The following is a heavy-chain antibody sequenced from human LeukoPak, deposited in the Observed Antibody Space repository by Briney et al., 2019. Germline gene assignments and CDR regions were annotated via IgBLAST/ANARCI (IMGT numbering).Heavy chain of an antibody. CDR2: IYPGDSDT. Sequence: GESLKISCKGSGYSFTSHWIGWVRQMPGKGLEWVEIIYPGDSDTRYSPSFQGQVTISADKSISTAYLQWRSLKASDTAMYYCARVPYYDSSGYHFDNWGQGTLVTVSS. V-gene: IGHV5-51*01. D-gene: IGHD3-22*01. CDR1: GYSFTSHW. CDR3: ARVPYYDSSGYHFDN. J-gene: IGHJ4*02.